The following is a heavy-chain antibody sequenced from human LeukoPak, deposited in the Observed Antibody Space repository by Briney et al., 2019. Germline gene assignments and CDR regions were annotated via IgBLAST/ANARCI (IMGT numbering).Heavy chain of an antibody. CDR1: GFTFNSYW. D-gene: IGHD3-22*01. V-gene: IGHV3-7*01. J-gene: IGHJ4*02. CDR3: AELRDSSYDSSGYSRN. Sequence: PGGSLRLSCAASGFTFNSYWMSWVRQAPGKGLEWVANIKQDGGEKYYVDSVKGRFTISRDNAKNSLYLQMNSLRAGDTAVYYCAELRDSSYDSSGYSRNWGQGTLVTVSS. CDR2: IKQDGGEK.